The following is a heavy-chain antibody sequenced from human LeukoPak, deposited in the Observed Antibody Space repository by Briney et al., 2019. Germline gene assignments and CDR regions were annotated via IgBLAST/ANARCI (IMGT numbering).Heavy chain of an antibody. J-gene: IGHJ4*02. V-gene: IGHV3-7*01. CDR2: IKQDGSEK. CDR1: GFTFSNYG. Sequence: PGRSLRLSCAASGFTFSNYGMHWVRQAPGKGLEWVANIKQDGSEKYYVDSVKGRFTISRDNAKNSLYLQMNSLRVEDTAVYYCARRYFDYWGQGTLVTVSS. CDR3: ARRYFDY.